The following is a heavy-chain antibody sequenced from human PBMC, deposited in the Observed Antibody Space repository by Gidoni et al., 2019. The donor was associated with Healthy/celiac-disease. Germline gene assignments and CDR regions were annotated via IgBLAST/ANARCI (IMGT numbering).Heavy chain of an antibody. CDR3: AKDDYDYVWGSYRLSY. Sequence: EWVSLISGDGGSTYYADSVKGRFTISRDNSKNSLYLQMNSLRTEDTALYYCAKDDYDYVWGSYRLSYWGQGTLVTVSS. J-gene: IGHJ4*02. D-gene: IGHD3-16*02. V-gene: IGHV3-43*02. CDR2: ISGDGGST.